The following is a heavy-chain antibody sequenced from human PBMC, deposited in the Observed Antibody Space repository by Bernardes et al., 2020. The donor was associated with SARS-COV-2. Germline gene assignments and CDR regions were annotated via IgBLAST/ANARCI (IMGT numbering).Heavy chain of an antibody. Sequence: SETLSLTCTVSAGSIGSYYWAWIRQPPGKGLEWIGYIYYSGNTNYNPSLKSRVTISVDRSQNQFSLNLSSVTPADTAVYYCARDLSHLCRRGFDLWGRGTLVNGSS. V-gene: IGHV4-59*01. CDR3: ARDLSHLCRRGFDL. J-gene: IGHJ2*01. CDR1: AGSIGSYY. D-gene: IGHD3-10*01. CDR2: IYYSGNT.